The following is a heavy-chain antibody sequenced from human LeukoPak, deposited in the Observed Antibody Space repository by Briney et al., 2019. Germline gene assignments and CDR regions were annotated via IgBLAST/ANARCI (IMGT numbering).Heavy chain of an antibody. CDR3: ARDRILTGHSPLDY. J-gene: IGHJ4*02. CDR2: IYYSGST. D-gene: IGHD3-9*01. Sequence: SETLSLTCTVSGGSISSSSFYWGWIRQPPGKGLEWIGSIYYSGSTYYNPSLKSRVTISVDTSKNQFSLKLSSVTAADTAVYYCARDRILTGHSPLDYWGQGTLVTVSS. V-gene: IGHV4-39*07. CDR1: GGSISSSSFY.